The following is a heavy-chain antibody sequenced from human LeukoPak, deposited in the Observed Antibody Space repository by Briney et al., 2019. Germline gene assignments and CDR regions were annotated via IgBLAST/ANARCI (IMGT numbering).Heavy chain of an antibody. J-gene: IGHJ4*02. CDR2: INSDGSGT. D-gene: IGHD3-10*01. V-gene: IGHV3-74*01. CDR1: GFTFSNYW. CDR3: ARSLAPRTFDH. Sequence: QPGGSLRLSCAASGFTFSNYWMHWVRQAPGKGLVWVSRINSDGSGTSYADSVKGRFTISRDNAKNTLYLQMNSLNAEDTAVYYCARSLAPRTFDHWGQGTLVTVSS.